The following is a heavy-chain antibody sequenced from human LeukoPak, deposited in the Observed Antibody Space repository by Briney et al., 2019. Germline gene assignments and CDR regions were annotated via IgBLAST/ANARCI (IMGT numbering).Heavy chain of an antibody. D-gene: IGHD6-13*01. CDR3: ARVVSSAAAGDPFDY. CDR2: IKEDGSEK. V-gene: IGHV3-7*01. J-gene: IGHJ4*02. Sequence: GGSLRLSCAASGFTFSSYWMSWVRQAPGKGLEWVANIKEDGSEKYYVDSVKGRFTISRDNAKNSLYLQMNSQRAEDTAVYYCARVVSSAAAGDPFDYWGQGTLVTVSS. CDR1: GFTFSSYW.